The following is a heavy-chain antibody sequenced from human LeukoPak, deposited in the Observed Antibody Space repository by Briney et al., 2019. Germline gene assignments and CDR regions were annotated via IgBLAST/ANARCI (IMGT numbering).Heavy chain of an antibody. V-gene: IGHV3-23*01. CDR1: GFTFSSYA. Sequence: GGSLTLSRAASGFTFSSYAMSWVRKAPGKGLEWVSAISGSGGSTYYADSVKGRFTISRDNSKNTLYLQMNSLRAEDTAVYYCAKSVSGYSYGAIDYWGQGTLVTVSS. CDR3: AKSVSGYSYGAIDY. D-gene: IGHD5-18*01. CDR2: ISGSGGST. J-gene: IGHJ4*02.